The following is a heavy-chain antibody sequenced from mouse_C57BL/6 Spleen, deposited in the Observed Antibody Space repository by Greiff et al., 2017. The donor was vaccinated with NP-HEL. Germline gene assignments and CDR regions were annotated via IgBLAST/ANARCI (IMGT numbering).Heavy chain of an antibody. CDR1: GYTFTSSW. CDR3: ARGFYYGSSYDYAMDY. D-gene: IGHD1-1*01. Sequence: QVQLQQPGTELVKPGASVKLSCKASGYTFTSSWMHWVKQRPGQGLEWIGNINPSNGGTNYNEKFKSKATLTVDKSSSTDYMQLSSLTSEDSAVYYCARGFYYGSSYDYAMDYWGQGTSVTVSS. CDR2: INPSNGGT. J-gene: IGHJ4*01. V-gene: IGHV1-53*01.